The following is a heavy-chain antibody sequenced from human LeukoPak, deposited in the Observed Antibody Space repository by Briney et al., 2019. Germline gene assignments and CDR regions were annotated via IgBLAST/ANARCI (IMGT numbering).Heavy chain of an antibody. CDR2: ISSSSSVI. CDR3: ARDGLWSLYYQHGMDV. Sequence: GGSLRLSCADSGFTFSAYGMNWVRQAPGKGLEWVSYISSSSSVIFYADSVEGRFTISRDNARSSLYLQMTSLRAEDTGTYYCARDGLWSLYYQHGMDVWGQGTAVTVSS. V-gene: IGHV3-48*03. D-gene: IGHD5-18*01. J-gene: IGHJ6*02. CDR1: GFTFSAYG.